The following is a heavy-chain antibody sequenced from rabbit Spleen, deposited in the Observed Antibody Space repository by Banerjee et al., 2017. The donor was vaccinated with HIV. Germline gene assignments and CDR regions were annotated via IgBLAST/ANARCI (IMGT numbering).Heavy chain of an antibody. CDR3: ARNFDL. J-gene: IGHJ4*01. CDR2: IEPIFGNT. V-gene: IGHV1S47*01. Sequence: QEQLKATGGGLVQPGGSLTLSCKASGFDFSNYGMTWVRQAPGKGLEWIGYIEPIFGNTYYANWVNGRFTISSHSAQNTLYLQLSSLTAADTATYFCARNFDLWGPGTLVTVS. CDR1: GFDFSNYG.